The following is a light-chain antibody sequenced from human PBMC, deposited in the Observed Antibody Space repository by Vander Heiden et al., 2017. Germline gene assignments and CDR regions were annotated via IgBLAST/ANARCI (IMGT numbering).Light chain of an antibody. J-gene: IGKJ1*01. V-gene: IGKV1-39*01. CDR3: QQSDSTPRT. Sequence: DIQMTQSPSSLSASVGDRVTITCRASQSISSYLNWYQQKPGKAPKLLIYAASSLQSGVPSRFSGSGSGTDFTLTISRLQPEDIATYYCQQSDSTPRTFGQGTKVXIK. CDR1: QSISSY. CDR2: AAS.